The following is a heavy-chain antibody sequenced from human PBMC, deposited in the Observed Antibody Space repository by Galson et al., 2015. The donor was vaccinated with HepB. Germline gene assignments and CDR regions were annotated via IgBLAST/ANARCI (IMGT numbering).Heavy chain of an antibody. Sequence: SLRLSCAASGFTFSSYSMNWVRQAPGKGLEWVSSISSSSSYIYYADSVKGRFTISRDNAKNSLYLQMNSLRAEDTAVYYCARAPDYYDSSGYYHFDYWGQGTLVTVSS. CDR3: ARAPDYYDSSGYYHFDY. J-gene: IGHJ4*02. CDR2: ISSSSSYI. CDR1: GFTFSSYS. D-gene: IGHD3-22*01. V-gene: IGHV3-21*01.